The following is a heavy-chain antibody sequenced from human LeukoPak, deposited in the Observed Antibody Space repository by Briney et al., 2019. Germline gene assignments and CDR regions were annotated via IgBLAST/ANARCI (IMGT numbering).Heavy chain of an antibody. CDR2: ISSRPSTI. CDR1: GFPFSTYS. V-gene: IGHV3-48*04. Sequence: PGGSLRLSCAASGFPFSTYSMDWVRQAPGKGLEWVSYISSRPSTIYYADSVKGRFTISRDNAKNSLFLQMNSLRAEDTAVYYCARLMFRGLRLAGYSGMDVWGQGTTVTVSS. CDR3: ARLMFRGLRLAGYSGMDV. J-gene: IGHJ6*02. D-gene: IGHD3-16*01.